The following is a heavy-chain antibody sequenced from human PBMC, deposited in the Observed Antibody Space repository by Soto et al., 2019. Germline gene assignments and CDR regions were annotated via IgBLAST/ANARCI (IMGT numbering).Heavy chain of an antibody. CDR3: ARVDDY. Sequence: QVQLQQWGAGLLKPSETLSLTCAVYGGSFSGYYWSWIRQPPGKGLEWIGEINHRGRTNYNPSLKSRVTISVDTSKNQFSLKLSSVTAADTAVYYCARVDDYWGQGTPVTVSS. CDR2: INHRGRT. V-gene: IGHV4-34*01. J-gene: IGHJ4*02. CDR1: GGSFSGYY.